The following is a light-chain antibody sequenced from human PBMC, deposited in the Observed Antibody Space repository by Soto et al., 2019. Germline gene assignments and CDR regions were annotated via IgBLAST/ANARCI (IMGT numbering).Light chain of an antibody. CDR2: AAS. CDR1: QGISSY. V-gene: IGKV1-8*01. J-gene: IGKJ3*01. CDR3: QQYYSYPLT. Sequence: AIRMTQSPSSFSASTGDRVTITCRASQGISSYLAWYQQKPGKAPKLLIYAASTLQSGVPSRFSGSGSGTDFTLTISCLQSEDLATYYCQQYYSYPLTFGPGTKVDIK.